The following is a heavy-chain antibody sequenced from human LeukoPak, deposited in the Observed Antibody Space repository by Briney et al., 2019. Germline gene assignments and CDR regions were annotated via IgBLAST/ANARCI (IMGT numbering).Heavy chain of an antibody. J-gene: IGHJ5*02. V-gene: IGHV3-21*01. D-gene: IGHD2-15*01. CDR2: ISSSSSYI. CDR3: ARDSRYCSGGSCSPSNWFDT. Sequence: PGGSLRLSCAASGFTFSSYSMNWVRQAPGKGLEWVSSISSSSSYIYYADSVKGRFTISRDNAKNSLYLQMNSLRAEDTAVYYCARDSRYCSGGSCSPSNWFDTWGQGTLVTVSS. CDR1: GFTFSSYS.